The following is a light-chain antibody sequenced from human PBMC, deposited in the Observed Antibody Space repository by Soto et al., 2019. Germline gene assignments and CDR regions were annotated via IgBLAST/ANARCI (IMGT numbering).Light chain of an antibody. CDR1: QSVLYSSNNKNY. CDR3: QQYYSVPLT. V-gene: IGKV4-1*01. Sequence: DIVMTQSPDSLAVSLGERATINCRSSQSVLYSSNNKNYLAWYQQKPGQPPKLLLYWASTRESGVPDRFSGSGSETCFTLTISSLQAEDVAVYYCQQYYSVPLTFGGGTKVEIK. CDR2: WAS. J-gene: IGKJ4*01.